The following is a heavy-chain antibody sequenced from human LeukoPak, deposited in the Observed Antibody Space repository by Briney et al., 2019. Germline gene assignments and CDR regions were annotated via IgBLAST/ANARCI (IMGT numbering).Heavy chain of an antibody. D-gene: IGHD5-18*01. CDR2: IYASGST. CDR1: GGSIRNLNYY. J-gene: IGHJ4*02. V-gene: IGHV4-61*02. CDR3: ARDRTAMGKFFDY. Sequence: SETLSLTCTVSGGSIRNLNYYWSWIRQPAGKGLEWIGRIYASGSTNYNPSLKSRVTISVDTSKNQFSLNLSSVTAADTAVYYCARDRTAMGKFFDYWGQGILVTVSS.